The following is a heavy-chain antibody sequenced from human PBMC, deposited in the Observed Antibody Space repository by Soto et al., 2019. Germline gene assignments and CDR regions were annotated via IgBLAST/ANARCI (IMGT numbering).Heavy chain of an antibody. CDR2: IIPIFGTA. Sequence: GASVKVSCKASGGTFSSYAISWVRQAPGQGLEWMGGIIPIFGTANYAQKFQGRVTITADESTSTAYMELSSLRSEDTAVYYCAGTYYYDSSGRPIPGYWGQGTLVTVSS. CDR3: AGTYYYDSSGRPIPGY. V-gene: IGHV1-69*13. J-gene: IGHJ4*02. D-gene: IGHD3-22*01. CDR1: GGTFSSYA.